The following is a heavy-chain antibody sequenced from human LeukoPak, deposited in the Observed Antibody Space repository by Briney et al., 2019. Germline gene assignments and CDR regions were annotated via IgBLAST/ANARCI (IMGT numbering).Heavy chain of an antibody. J-gene: IGHJ4*02. CDR1: GYTFTSYY. D-gene: IGHD3-10*01. CDR2: INPSGGST. V-gene: IGHV1-46*01. CDR3: ARGARLNYGSGSYSDY. Sequence: PGASVKVSCKASGYTFTSYYMHWVRQAPGQGLEWMGIINPSGGSTSYAQKFQGRVTMTRDTSTSTVYMELSSLRSEDTAVYYCARGARLNYGSGSYSDYWGQGTLVTVSS.